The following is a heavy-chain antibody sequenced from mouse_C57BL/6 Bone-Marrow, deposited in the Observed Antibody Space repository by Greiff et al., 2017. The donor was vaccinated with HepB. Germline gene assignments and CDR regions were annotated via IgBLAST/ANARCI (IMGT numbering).Heavy chain of an antibody. CDR1: GYTFTSYW. CDR2: IDPSDSYT. Sequence: VQLQQPGAELVMPGASVKLSCKASGYTFTSYWMHWVKQRPGQGLEWIGEIDPSDSYTNYNQKFKGKSTLTVDKSSSTAYMQLSSLTSEDSAVYYCARHPYGSGGDYWGQGTTLTVSS. J-gene: IGHJ2*01. D-gene: IGHD1-1*01. V-gene: IGHV1-69*01. CDR3: ARHPYGSGGDY.